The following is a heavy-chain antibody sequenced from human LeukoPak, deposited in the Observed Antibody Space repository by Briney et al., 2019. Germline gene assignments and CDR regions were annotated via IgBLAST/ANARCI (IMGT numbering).Heavy chain of an antibody. Sequence: SETLSLTYTVSGDSITSGNYYWTWIRQPAGKGLEWIGRISASGTTNYNPSLKSRVTISLDTSKDQFPLKLSSVTATDTAVYYCARDRNGDFFDYWGQGALVTVSS. V-gene: IGHV4-61*02. CDR2: ISASGTT. D-gene: IGHD2-21*02. CDR3: ARDRNGDFFDY. J-gene: IGHJ4*02. CDR1: GDSITSGNYY.